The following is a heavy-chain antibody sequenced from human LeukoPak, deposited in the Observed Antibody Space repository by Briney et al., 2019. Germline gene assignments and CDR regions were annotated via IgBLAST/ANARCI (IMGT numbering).Heavy chain of an antibody. J-gene: IGHJ4*02. V-gene: IGHV3-7*01. CDR1: GFTFSSYW. CDR2: IKQDGSEK. CDR3: ARDPTAMITPRFDY. Sequence: PGGSQRLSCAASGFTFSSYWMSWVRQAPGKGLEWVANIKQDGSEKYYVDSVKGRFTISRDNAKNSLYLQMNSLRAEDTAVYYCARDPTAMITPRFDYWGQGTLVTVSS. D-gene: IGHD5-18*01.